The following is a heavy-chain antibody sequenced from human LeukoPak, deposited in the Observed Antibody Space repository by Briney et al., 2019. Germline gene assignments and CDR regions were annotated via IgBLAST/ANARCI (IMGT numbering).Heavy chain of an antibody. CDR1: GFNFDDYA. CDR3: VRLTGGASGTYYFDY. V-gene: IGHV3-9*01. J-gene: IGHJ4*02. D-gene: IGHD3-10*01. CDR2: ISWNSRII. Sequence: PGGSLRLSCAASGFNFDDYAMYWVRQAPGKGLEWVSGISWNSRIIDYADSVKGRFTISRDNAKRSLYLQMDSLRTEDTAFYYCVRLTGGASGTYYFDYWGQGTLVTVSS.